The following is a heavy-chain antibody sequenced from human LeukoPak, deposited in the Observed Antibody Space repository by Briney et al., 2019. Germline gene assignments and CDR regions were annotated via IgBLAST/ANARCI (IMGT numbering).Heavy chain of an antibody. CDR2: IYYSGST. V-gene: IGHV4-39*07. J-gene: IGHJ6*02. D-gene: IGHD2-15*01. CDR3: AREQLVVVAATRGGMDV. Sequence: PSETLSLTCTVSGGSISSSSYYWGWIRQPPGKGLEWIGSIYYSGSTYYNPSLKSRVTISVDTSKNQFSLKLSSVTAADTAVYYCAREQLVVVAATRGGMDVWGQGTTVTVSS. CDR1: GGSISSSSYY.